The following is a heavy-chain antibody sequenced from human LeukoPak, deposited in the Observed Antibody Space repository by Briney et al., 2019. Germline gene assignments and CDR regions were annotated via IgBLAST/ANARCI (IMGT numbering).Heavy chain of an antibody. CDR1: GFTFSSYS. CDR3: AKGEYCSSTSCYPYYYYGMDV. V-gene: IGHV3-23*01. J-gene: IGHJ6*02. D-gene: IGHD2-2*01. Sequence: GGSLRLSCAASGFTFSSYSMNWVRQAPGKGLEWVSAISGSGGSTYYADSVKGRFTISRDNSKDTLYLQMNSLRAEDTAVYYCAKGEYCSSTSCYPYYYYGMDVWGQGTTVTVSS. CDR2: ISGSGGST.